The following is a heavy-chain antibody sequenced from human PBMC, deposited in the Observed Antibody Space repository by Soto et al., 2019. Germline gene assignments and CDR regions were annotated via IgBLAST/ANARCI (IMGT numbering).Heavy chain of an antibody. D-gene: IGHD3-22*01. CDR1: GGSISRNDYY. Sequence: SETLSLTCTVSGGSISRNDYYWSWIRQHPGKGLEWIGYIYYSGSTYYNPSLESRVAISLDTSKNQFSLNVSSVTAADPAVYCGTTQARGDRSGYFHLWGQGTPVTVSS. CDR3: TTQARGDRSGYFHL. CDR2: IYYSGST. V-gene: IGHV4-31*03. J-gene: IGHJ4*02.